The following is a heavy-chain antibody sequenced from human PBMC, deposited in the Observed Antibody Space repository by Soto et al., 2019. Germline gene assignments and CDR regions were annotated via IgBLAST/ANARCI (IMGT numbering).Heavy chain of an antibody. Sequence: GGSLRLSCVASGFTFISSFMGWIRQAPGKGLEWVANINQDGGVTYYVDSVEGRFTISRDNTKDSLYLQMNSLRGEDTAIYYCARYYRGSGRYFFDYWGQGTPVTVSS. D-gene: IGHD6-19*01. CDR1: GFTFISSF. CDR2: INQDGGVT. CDR3: ARYYRGSGRYFFDY. V-gene: IGHV3-7*03. J-gene: IGHJ4*02.